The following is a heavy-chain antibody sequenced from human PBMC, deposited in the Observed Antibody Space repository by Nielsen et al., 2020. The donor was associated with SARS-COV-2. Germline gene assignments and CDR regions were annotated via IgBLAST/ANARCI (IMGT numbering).Heavy chain of an antibody. J-gene: IGHJ4*02. CDR1: GGSISSYY. CDR3: ARAGYCSSTSCYGGDNNWNDQRIDY. V-gene: IGHV4-59*01. CDR2: IYYSGST. Sequence: SETLSLTCAVSGGSISSYYWSWIRQPPGKGLEWIGSIYYSGSTNYNPSFKSRVTISADTSKNQFSLKLSSVTAADTAVYYCARAGYCSSTSCYGGDNNWNDQRIDYWGQGTLVTVSS. D-gene: IGHD2-2*01.